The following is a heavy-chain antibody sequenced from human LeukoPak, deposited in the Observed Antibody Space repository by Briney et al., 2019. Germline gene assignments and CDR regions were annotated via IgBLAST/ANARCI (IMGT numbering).Heavy chain of an antibody. J-gene: IGHJ4*02. CDR2: INHRGST. CDR3: ARVKAVAGTLPHLLDY. V-gene: IGHV4-39*07. D-gene: IGHD6-19*01. Sequence: SETLSLTCTVSGGSISSSSYYWGWIRQPPGKGLEWIGEINHRGSTSYNPSLKSRLTISKDKSKNQFSLKLTSVTVADTAVYFCARVKAVAGTLPHLLDYWGQGTLVTVSS. CDR1: GGSISSSSYY.